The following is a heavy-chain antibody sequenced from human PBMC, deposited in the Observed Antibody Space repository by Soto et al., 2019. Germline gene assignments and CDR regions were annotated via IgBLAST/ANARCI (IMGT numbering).Heavy chain of an antibody. CDR3: ASGRTTVVTPSLNYYYYGMDV. V-gene: IGHV4-61*01. Sequence: SETLSLTCTVSGGSVSSGSYYWSWIRQPPGKGLEWIGYIYYSGSTNYNPSPKSRVTISVDTSKNQFSLKLSSVTAADTAVYYCASGRTTVVTPSLNYYYYGMDVWGQGTTVTVSS. J-gene: IGHJ6*02. CDR2: IYYSGST. D-gene: IGHD4-17*01. CDR1: GGSVSSGSYY.